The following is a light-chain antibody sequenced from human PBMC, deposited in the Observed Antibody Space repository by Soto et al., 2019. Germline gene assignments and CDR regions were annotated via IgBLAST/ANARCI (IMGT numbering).Light chain of an antibody. CDR1: QSISSY. V-gene: IGKV1-39*01. CDR3: QQYNSYST. CDR2: AAS. Sequence: DIQMTQSPSSLSASVGDRVTITCRASQSISSYLNWYQQKPGKAPKLLIYAASSLQSGVPSRFSGSGSGTEFTLTISSLQPDDFATYYCQQYNSYSTFGQGTNVDIK. J-gene: IGKJ1*01.